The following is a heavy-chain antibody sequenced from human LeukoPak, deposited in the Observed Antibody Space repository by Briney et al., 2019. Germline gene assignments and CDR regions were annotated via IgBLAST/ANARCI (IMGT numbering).Heavy chain of an antibody. CDR1: GGSFSGYY. V-gene: IGHV4-34*01. J-gene: IGHJ5*02. Sequence: SETLSLTCAVYGGSFSGYYWSWIRQPPGKGLEWIGEINHSGSTNYNPSLKSRVTISVDTSKNQFSLKLSSVTAADTAVYYCARERDIVVVPAADNWFDPWGQGTLVTVSS. CDR2: INHSGST. CDR3: ARERDIVVVPAADNWFDP. D-gene: IGHD2-2*01.